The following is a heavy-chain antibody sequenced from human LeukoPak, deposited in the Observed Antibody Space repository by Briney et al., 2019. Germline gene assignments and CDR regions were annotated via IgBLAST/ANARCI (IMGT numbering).Heavy chain of an antibody. D-gene: IGHD1-14*01. Sequence: SETLSLTCAVYSGSFSGYYWSWIRQPPGKGLEWIGEINHSGSTNYNPSLKSRVTISVDTSKNQFSLKLSSVTAADTAVYYCAAAPRNPSFDYWGQGTLVTVSS. CDR3: AAAPRNPSFDY. CDR2: INHSGST. J-gene: IGHJ4*02. CDR1: SGSFSGYY. V-gene: IGHV4-34*01.